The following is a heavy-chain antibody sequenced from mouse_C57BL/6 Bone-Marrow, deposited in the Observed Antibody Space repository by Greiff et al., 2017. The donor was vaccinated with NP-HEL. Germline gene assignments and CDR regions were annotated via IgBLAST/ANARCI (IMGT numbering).Heavy chain of an antibody. Sequence: EVKLQQSGAELVKPGASVKLSCTASGFNIKDYYMHWVKQRTEQGLEWIGRIDPEDGETKYAPKFQGKATITADTSSNTAYLQLSSLTSEDTAVYYCARPLITTVVATRAMDYWGQGTSVTVSS. D-gene: IGHD1-1*01. J-gene: IGHJ4*01. CDR1: GFNIKDYY. V-gene: IGHV14-2*01. CDR3: ARPLITTVVATRAMDY. CDR2: IDPEDGET.